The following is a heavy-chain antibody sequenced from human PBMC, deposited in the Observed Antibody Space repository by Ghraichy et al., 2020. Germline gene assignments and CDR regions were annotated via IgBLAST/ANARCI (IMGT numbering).Heavy chain of an antibody. D-gene: IGHD6-19*01. Sequence: GGSLRLSCAASGFTVSSNYMSWVRQAPGKGLEWVSVIYSGGTTYYADSVKGRFTISRDNSKNTLYLQMNSLRAEDTAMYYCARVPGSVAGPFDCWGQGTLVTVSS. CDR3: ARVPGSVAGPFDC. CDR2: IYSGGTT. V-gene: IGHV3-53*01. J-gene: IGHJ4*02. CDR1: GFTVSSNY.